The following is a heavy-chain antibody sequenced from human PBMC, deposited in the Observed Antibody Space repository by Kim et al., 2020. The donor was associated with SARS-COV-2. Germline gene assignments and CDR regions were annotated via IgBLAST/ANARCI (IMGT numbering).Heavy chain of an antibody. D-gene: IGHD3-3*01. CDR1: GYTFSNND. Sequence: ASVKVSCKASGYTFSNNDIHWVRQAPGQGLEWMGWMTPNSDNTDYAQKFQGRVTMTRNTSISTAYMELSSLRSDDTAVYYCARRHVFWSGWGYHYYLMD. J-gene: IGHJ6*03. CDR3: ARRHVFWSGWGYHYYLMD. CDR2: MTPNSDNT. V-gene: IGHV1-8*01.